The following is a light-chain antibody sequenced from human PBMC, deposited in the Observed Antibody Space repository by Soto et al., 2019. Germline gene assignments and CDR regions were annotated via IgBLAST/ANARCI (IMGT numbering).Light chain of an antibody. Sequence: EIVMTQSPATLSVSPGERATLSCRASQSVSVNLAWYQQKPGQPPRLLIYGASTRATGIPARFSGSGSGTEFTLTISRLEPEDFAVYYCQQYGSSPGLFTFGPGTKVDIK. V-gene: IGKV3-15*01. CDR1: QSVSVN. CDR2: GAS. CDR3: QQYGSSPGLFT. J-gene: IGKJ3*01.